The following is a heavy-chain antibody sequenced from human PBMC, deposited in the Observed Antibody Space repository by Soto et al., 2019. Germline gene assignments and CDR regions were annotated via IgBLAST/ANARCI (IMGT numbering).Heavy chain of an antibody. V-gene: IGHV4-39*01. CDR1: GVSISSIKYY. CDR2: IYYSGST. Sequence: SETLSLTCTVSGVSISSIKYYWIWIRQPPGKGLEWIGSIYYSGSTYYNPSLKSRVTISVDTSKSQFSLNLRSVTAVDTAVYYCARSPSRQYFDWIPDFDYWGQGALVTVPS. CDR3: ARSPSRQYFDWIPDFDY. D-gene: IGHD3-9*01. J-gene: IGHJ4*02.